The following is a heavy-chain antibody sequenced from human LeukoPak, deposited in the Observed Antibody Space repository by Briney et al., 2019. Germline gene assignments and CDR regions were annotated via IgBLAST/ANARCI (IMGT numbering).Heavy chain of an antibody. CDR3: ARSGSHFSK. CDR1: GFIFSSHW. D-gene: IGHD1-26*01. Sequence: PGGSLRLSCAASGFIFSSHWMSWVRQAPGKGLEWVANINLEGTDKNYVDSVKGRFTISRDNAKNSLYLQMSSLRADDTAMYYCARSGSHFSKWGQGTLVAVSS. CDR2: INLEGTDK. V-gene: IGHV3-7*01. J-gene: IGHJ4*02.